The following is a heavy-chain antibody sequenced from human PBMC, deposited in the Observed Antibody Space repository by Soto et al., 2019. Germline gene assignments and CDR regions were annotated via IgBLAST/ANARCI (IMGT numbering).Heavy chain of an antibody. CDR2: IYPGDSDT. V-gene: IGHV5-51*01. Sequence: LGESLKISCKGSGYSFTSYWIGWVRQMPGKGLEWMGIIYPGDSDTRYSPSFQGQVTISADKSISTAYLQWSSLKASDTAMYYCARYKKDIVSVPAAPPHYWGQGNLVTVSS. CDR1: GYSFTSYW. CDR3: ARYKKDIVSVPAAPPHY. D-gene: IGHD2-2*01. J-gene: IGHJ4*02.